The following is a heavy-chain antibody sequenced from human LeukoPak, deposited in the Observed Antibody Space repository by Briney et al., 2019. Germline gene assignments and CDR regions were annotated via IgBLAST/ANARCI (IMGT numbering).Heavy chain of an antibody. CDR1: GFTFSSYA. J-gene: IGHJ4*02. CDR2: ISYGGSNK. Sequence: GRSLRLSCAPSGFTFSSYAMHCVRQAPGKGLECVAVISYGGSNKYYADSVKGRFTISRDNSKNTLYLQMNSLRTEDTAVYYCARDWGSSGYYYFDYWGQGTLVTVSS. D-gene: IGHD3-22*01. V-gene: IGHV3-30*16. CDR3: ARDWGSSGYYYFDY.